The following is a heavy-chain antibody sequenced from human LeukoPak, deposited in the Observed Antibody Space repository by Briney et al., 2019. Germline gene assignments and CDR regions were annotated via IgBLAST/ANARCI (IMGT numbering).Heavy chain of an antibody. Sequence: PGGSLRLSCAASGFTFSSYGMSWVRQAPGKGLEWVSSISSSSSYIYYADSVKGRFTISRDNAKNSLYLQMNSLRAEDTAVYYCARAHYDFWSGYSNDYFDYWGQGTLVTVSS. CDR2: ISSSSSYI. D-gene: IGHD3-3*01. CDR3: ARAHYDFWSGYSNDYFDY. V-gene: IGHV3-21*01. J-gene: IGHJ4*02. CDR1: GFTFSSYG.